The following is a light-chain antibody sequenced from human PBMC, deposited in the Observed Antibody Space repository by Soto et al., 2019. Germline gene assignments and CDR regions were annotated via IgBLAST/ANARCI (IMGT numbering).Light chain of an antibody. J-gene: IGLJ1*01. CDR1: SSDVGGYNY. CDR3: SSYTSSSTPFV. CDR2: DVS. V-gene: IGLV2-14*01. Sequence: QSVLTQPASVSGSPGQSITISCTGTSSDVGGYNYVSWYQQHPGKAPKLMIDDVSNRPSGVSNRFSGSKSGNTASLTISGLQAEDEAAYYCSSYTSSSTPFVFGTGTKLTVL.